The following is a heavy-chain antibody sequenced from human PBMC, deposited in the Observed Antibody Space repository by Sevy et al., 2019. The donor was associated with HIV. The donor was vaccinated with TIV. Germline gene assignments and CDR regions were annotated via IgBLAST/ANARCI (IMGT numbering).Heavy chain of an antibody. CDR1: SGSFSRSY. J-gene: IGHJ4*01. D-gene: IGHD3-22*01. CDR3: VRLRGIHYYDSSGYFFDY. CDR2: FYYSGGT. V-gene: IGHV4-59*12. Sequence: SETLSLTCTVSSGSFSRSYWSWIRQPPGKGLEWIGSFYYSGGTHYNPSLKSRLTISADTSKNQFSLKLRSVTAADTAVYYGVRLRGIHYYDSSGYFFDYWGPGTLVTVSS.